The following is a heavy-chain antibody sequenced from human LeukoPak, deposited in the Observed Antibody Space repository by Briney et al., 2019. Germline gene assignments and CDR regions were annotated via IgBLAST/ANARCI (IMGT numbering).Heavy chain of an antibody. Sequence: GGSLRLSCAASGFTYSSYIMNWVRQAPGKGLEWVSSISTTSTYKHYGDSVKGRFTISRDNAKNSLYLQMDNLRAEDTAVYYCAKEERNYNIRCFDLWGRGTLVTVS. J-gene: IGHJ2*01. D-gene: IGHD3-10*01. CDR3: AKEERNYNIRCFDL. CDR2: ISTTSTYK. V-gene: IGHV3-21*01. CDR1: GFTYSSYI.